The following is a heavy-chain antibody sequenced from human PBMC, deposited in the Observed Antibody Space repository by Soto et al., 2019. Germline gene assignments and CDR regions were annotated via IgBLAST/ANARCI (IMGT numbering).Heavy chain of an antibody. CDR3: ARDRGYSGYGHFDY. Sequence: SVKVSCKASGGTFSSYAMSWVRQAPGQGLEWMGGIIPIFGTANYAQKFQGRVTITADESTSTAYMELSSLRSEDTAVYYCARDRGYSGYGHFDYWGQGTLVTVSS. J-gene: IGHJ4*02. CDR1: GGTFSSYA. CDR2: IIPIFGTA. V-gene: IGHV1-69*13. D-gene: IGHD5-12*01.